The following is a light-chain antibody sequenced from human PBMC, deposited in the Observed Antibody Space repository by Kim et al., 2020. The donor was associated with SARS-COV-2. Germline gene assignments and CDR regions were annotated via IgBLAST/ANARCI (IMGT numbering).Light chain of an antibody. CDR1: QYISIY. Sequence: DIVLTQSPATLSLSPGERATLSCRASQYISIYLAWYQQKPGQAPRLLIYDASTRATGIPPRFSGRGSGTDFTLTISCLEPEDFAVYYCQQRSRWPPFGQGTRLEIK. J-gene: IGKJ5*01. CDR3: QQRSRWPP. V-gene: IGKV3-11*01. CDR2: DAS.